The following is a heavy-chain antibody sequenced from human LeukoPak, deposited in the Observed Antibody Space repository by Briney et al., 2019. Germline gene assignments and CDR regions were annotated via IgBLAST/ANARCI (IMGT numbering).Heavy chain of an antibody. Sequence: GASVKVSCMASGYTFTGYYMHWVRQAPGQGLEWMGWINPNSGGTNYAQKFQGRVTMTRDTSISTAYMELNRLRSDDTAVYYCARGGGYSYGLPSGYWGQGTLVTVSS. V-gene: IGHV1-2*02. CDR2: INPNSGGT. CDR3: ARGGGYSYGLPSGY. J-gene: IGHJ4*02. CDR1: GYTFTGYY. D-gene: IGHD5-18*01.